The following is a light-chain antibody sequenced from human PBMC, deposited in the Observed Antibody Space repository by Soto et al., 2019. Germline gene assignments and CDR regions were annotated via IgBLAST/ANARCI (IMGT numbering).Light chain of an antibody. CDR1: SSDVGSYNL. Sequence: QSVLTQPASVSGSPGPSITISCNGTSSDVGSYNLVSWYQQHPGKAPKLMIYEGSKRPSGVSNRFSGSKSGNTASLTISGLQAEDEADYYCCSYSGSSTHVVFGGGTKLTVL. CDR3: CSYSGSSTHVV. V-gene: IGLV2-23*01. CDR2: EGS. J-gene: IGLJ2*01.